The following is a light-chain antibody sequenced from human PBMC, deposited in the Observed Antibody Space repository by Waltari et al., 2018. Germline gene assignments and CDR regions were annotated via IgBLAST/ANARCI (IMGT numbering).Light chain of an antibody. V-gene: IGLV2-14*03. CDR2: DVT. CDR1: SNDVGGYNY. CDR3: SSYTSSSTLGV. Sequence: QSALTQPAAVSGSPGQSITISCTGTSNDVGGYNYVSWYHQHPGKATKLMIYDVTSRPSGVSDRFSGSKSGNTASLAISGLQAEDEADYYCSSYTSSSTLGVFGGGTKLTVL. J-gene: IGLJ2*01.